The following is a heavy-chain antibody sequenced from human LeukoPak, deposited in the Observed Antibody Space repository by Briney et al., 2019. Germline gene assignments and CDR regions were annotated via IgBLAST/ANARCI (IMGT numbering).Heavy chain of an antibody. V-gene: IGHV4-30-2*01. Sequence: PSQALSLTCAVSGVSISSGGYSWSWIRQPPGKGLEWIGYIYHSGSTYYNPSLKSRVTISVDRSKNQFSLKLSSVTAADTAVYYCARGALGDDAFDIWGQGTMVTVSS. J-gene: IGHJ3*02. CDR1: GVSISSGGYS. CDR3: ARGALGDDAFDI. D-gene: IGHD1-26*01. CDR2: IYHSGST.